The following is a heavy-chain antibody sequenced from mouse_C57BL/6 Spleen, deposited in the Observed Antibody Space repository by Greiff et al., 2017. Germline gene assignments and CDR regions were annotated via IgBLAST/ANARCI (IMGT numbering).Heavy chain of an antibody. V-gene: IGHV7-3*01. CDR1: GFTFTDYY. J-gene: IGHJ4*01. CDR2: ISNKANGYTT. CDR3: ARRYRYYAMDY. Sequence: EVQVVESGGGLVQPGGSLSLSCAASGFTFTDYYMSWVRQPPGKALEWLGFISNKANGYTTEYSASVKGRFTISRDNSQSILYLQMNALRAEDSATYYCARRYRYYAMDYWGQGTSVTVSS.